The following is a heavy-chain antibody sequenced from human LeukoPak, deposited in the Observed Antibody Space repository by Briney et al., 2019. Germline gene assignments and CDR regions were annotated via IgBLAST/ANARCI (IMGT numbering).Heavy chain of an antibody. CDR2: ISGSGGST. Sequence: GGSLRLSCAASGFTFSSYAMSWVRQAPGKGLEWVSAISGSGGSTYYADSVKGWFTISRDNSKNTLYLQMNSLRAEDTAVYYCAKVAPITMIVVVNPFDYWGQGTLVTVSS. V-gene: IGHV3-23*01. CDR3: AKVAPITMIVVVNPFDY. J-gene: IGHJ4*02. D-gene: IGHD3-22*01. CDR1: GFTFSSYA.